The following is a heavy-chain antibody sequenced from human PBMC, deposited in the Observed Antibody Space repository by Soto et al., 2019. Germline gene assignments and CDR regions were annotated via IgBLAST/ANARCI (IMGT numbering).Heavy chain of an antibody. CDR2: VSYDGIDE. D-gene: IGHD5-12*01. CDR3: AEEVRKMATNPPDY. CDR1: GFTFTSFG. J-gene: IGHJ4*02. Sequence: QVHLVESGGGVVQPGRSLRLSCAASGFTFTSFGIHWVRQAPGKGLEWVAVVSYDGIDENYADSVKGRFSISRDNSKNSVYLQMNSLRGEDTVVYICAEEVRKMATNPPDYWGQGTLATVSS. V-gene: IGHV3-30*18.